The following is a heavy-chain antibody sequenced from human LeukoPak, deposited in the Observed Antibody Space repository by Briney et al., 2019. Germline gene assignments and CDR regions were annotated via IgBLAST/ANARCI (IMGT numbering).Heavy chain of an antibody. CDR3: STVIVGVGASTQIGFDP. D-gene: IGHD2-15*01. Sequence: WASVKVSCKVSGYTLTELSMHWVRQAPGKGLEWMGGFDPEDGETIYAQKFQGRVTMTEDTSTDTAYMELSSLRSEDTAVYYCSTVIVGVGASTQIGFDPWGQGTLVTVSS. V-gene: IGHV1-24*01. CDR2: FDPEDGET. CDR1: GYTLTELS. J-gene: IGHJ5*02.